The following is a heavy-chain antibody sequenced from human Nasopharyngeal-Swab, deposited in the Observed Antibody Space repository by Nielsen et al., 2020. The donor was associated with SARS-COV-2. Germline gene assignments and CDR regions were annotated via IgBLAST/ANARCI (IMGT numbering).Heavy chain of an antibody. CDR3: AREGWGDYRSFGDY. Sequence: GGSLRLSCAASGFTFSNYAMHWVRQVPGKGLEYVSAISSNGGSTYYANSVKGRFTISRDNSKNTLYLQMGSLRAEDMAVYYCAREGWGDYRSFGDYWGQGTLVTVSS. V-gene: IGHV3-64*01. CDR2: ISSNGGST. CDR1: GFTFSNYA. J-gene: IGHJ4*02. D-gene: IGHD4-11*01.